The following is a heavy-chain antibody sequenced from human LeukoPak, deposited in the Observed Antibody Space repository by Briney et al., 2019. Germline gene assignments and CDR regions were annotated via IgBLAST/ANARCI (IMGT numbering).Heavy chain of an antibody. V-gene: IGHV3-74*01. CDR1: GITFSNYW. J-gene: IGHJ4*02. CDR2: ITQDGSET. CDR3: ATDDYRGLGY. Sequence: GGSLRLSCATSGITFSNYWMHWVRQAPGMGLVCVSHITQDGSETFYADSVKGRFTISRDNAKNTVYLQMNNLRAEDTAVYYCATDDYRGLGYWGQGTLVTVSS. D-gene: IGHD3-16*01.